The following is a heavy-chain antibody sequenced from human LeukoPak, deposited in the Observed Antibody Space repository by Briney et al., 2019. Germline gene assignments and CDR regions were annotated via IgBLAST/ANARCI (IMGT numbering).Heavy chain of an antibody. CDR1: GGTFSSYA. J-gene: IGHJ4*02. CDR3: ARGRIVGATSPGY. Sequence: SVKVSCKASGGTFSSYAISWVRQAPGQGLEWMGGIIPIFGTANYAQKFQGRVTITTDESTSTAYMELSSLRSEDTAAYYCARGRIVGATSPGYWGQGTLVTVSS. CDR2: IIPIFGTA. V-gene: IGHV1-69*05. D-gene: IGHD1-26*01.